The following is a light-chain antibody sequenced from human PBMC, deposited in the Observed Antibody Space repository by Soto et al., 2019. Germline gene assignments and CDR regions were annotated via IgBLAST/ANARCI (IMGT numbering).Light chain of an antibody. CDR2: GAS. J-gene: IGKJ2*01. CDR1: QSVSSN. Sequence: EIVMTQSPATLSVSPGERATLSCRASQSVSSNLAWYQQKPGQAPRLLIYGASTRATGIPARFSGSGSGTEFTLTIRSLQSEDFAVYYCKQYNNWPPGTFGQGTKLEIK. V-gene: IGKV3-15*01. CDR3: KQYNNWPPGT.